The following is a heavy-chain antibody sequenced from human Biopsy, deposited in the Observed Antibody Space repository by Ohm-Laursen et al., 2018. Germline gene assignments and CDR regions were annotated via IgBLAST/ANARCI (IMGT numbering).Heavy chain of an antibody. D-gene: IGHD1-1*01. J-gene: IGHJ4*02. CDR1: GYTLTALS. Sequence: SVKVSCKVSGYTLTALSMHWVRQAPGRGLEWMGGFAPENGKTIYAQKFQGRITMTEDTSTDTAYMELSSLRSEDTAVYYCAADINVWNVNYWGQGAQVTVSS. CDR2: FAPENGKT. V-gene: IGHV1-24*01. CDR3: AADINVWNVNY.